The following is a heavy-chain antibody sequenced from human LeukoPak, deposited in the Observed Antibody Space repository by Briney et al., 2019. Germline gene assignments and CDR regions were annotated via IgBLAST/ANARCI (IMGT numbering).Heavy chain of an antibody. CDR2: IYSGGTT. D-gene: IGHD3-22*01. J-gene: IGHJ4*02. CDR1: GFTVSRSY. Sequence: GRSLRLSCAASGFTVSRSYMIWARQAPGKGLEWVSVIYSGGTTYYADSVKGRFTISRDNSKNTLYLQMNSLRAEDTAVYYCARDKYDSGPGDYWGQGTPVTVSS. CDR3: ARDKYDSGPGDY. V-gene: IGHV3-53*01.